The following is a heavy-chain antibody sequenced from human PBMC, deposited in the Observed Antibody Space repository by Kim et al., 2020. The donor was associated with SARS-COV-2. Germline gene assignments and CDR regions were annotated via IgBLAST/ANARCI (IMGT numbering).Heavy chain of an antibody. CDR2: ISSSGSTI. V-gene: IGHV3-11*01. D-gene: IGHD3-10*01. Sequence: GGSLRLSCAASGFTFSDYYMSWIRQAPGKGLEWVSYISSSGSTIYYADSVKGRFTISRDNAKNSLYLQMNSLRAEDTAVYYCARAWYYYGSGSYLYYFDYWGQGTLVTVSS. CDR1: GFTFSDYY. J-gene: IGHJ4*02. CDR3: ARAWYYYGSGSYLYYFDY.